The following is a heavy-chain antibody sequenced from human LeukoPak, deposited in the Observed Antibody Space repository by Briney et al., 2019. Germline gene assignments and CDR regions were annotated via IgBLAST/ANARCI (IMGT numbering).Heavy chain of an antibody. CDR2: INHSGST. J-gene: IGHJ3*02. V-gene: IGHV4-34*01. CDR1: GGSFSGYY. Sequence: SETLSLTCAVYGGSFSGYYWSWIRQPPGKGLGWIGEINHSGSTNYNPSLKSRVTMSVDTSKNQFSLKLSSVTAADTAVYYCARTTGNDGFDIWGQGTMVSVSS. CDR3: ARTTGNDGFDI. D-gene: IGHD3-9*01.